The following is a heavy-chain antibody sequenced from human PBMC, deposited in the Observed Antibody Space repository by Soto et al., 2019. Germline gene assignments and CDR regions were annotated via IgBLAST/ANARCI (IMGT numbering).Heavy chain of an antibody. CDR2: ISYDGSNK. CDR1: GFTFSSYA. J-gene: IGHJ2*01. V-gene: IGHV3-30-3*01. CDR3: ARGPDSGSYHGWYFDL. Sequence: QVQLVESGGGVVQPGRSLRLSCAASGFTFSSYAMHWVRQAPGKGLEWVAVISYDGSNKYYADSVKGRFTISRDNSKNTLYLQMNSLRAEDTAVYYCARGPDSGSYHGWYFDLWGRGTLVTVSS. D-gene: IGHD1-26*01.